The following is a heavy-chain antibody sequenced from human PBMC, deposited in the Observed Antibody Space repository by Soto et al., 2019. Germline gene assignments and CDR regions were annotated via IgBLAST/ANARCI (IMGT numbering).Heavy chain of an antibody. D-gene: IGHD2-2*02. Sequence: QMQLVQSGAEVKKPGASVRVSCKASGFRFTYYGITWVRQAPGQGLEWMGWISDHNGNTNYAQKLEGRVTMTTDTSTSTAYMEVRSLRSDDTAVYDCARSYCSTSTCYSYWLDPWGQGTLVTVSS. V-gene: IGHV1-18*04. CDR2: ISDHNGNT. CDR1: GFRFTYYG. CDR3: ARSYCSTSTCYSYWLDP. J-gene: IGHJ5*02.